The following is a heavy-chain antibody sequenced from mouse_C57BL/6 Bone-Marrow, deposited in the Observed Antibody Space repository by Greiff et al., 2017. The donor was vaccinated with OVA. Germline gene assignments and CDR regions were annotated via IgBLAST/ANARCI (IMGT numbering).Heavy chain of an antibody. J-gene: IGHJ4*01. CDR3: SRDGSYAMDY. CDR1: GYTFTSSW. D-gene: IGHD1-1*01. CDR2: IDPSDSYT. V-gene: IGHV1-50*01. Sequence: QVQLKQPGPELVKPGASVKLSCKASGYTFTSSWMQWVKQRPGQGLEWIGEIDPSDSYTNYNQKFKGKATLTVDTSSSTAYMQLSSLTSEDSAVYYCSRDGSYAMDYWGQGTSVTVSS.